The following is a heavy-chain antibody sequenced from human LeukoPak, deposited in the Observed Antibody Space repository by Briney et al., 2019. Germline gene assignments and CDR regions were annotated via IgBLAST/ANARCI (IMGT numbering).Heavy chain of an antibody. CDR1: GGSINNRDYF. J-gene: IGHJ4*02. V-gene: IGHV4-39*07. CDR2: VYYSGIT. CDR3: ARGPSLKYDFWSGYFGY. Sequence: SETLSLTCTVSGGSINNRDYFWGWIRQLPGMGLEFIGNVYYSGITYYNPSLKSRVTISMDMSKNQFSLKLTSVTAADTAVYYCARGPSLKYDFWSGYFGYWGQGTLVTVSS. D-gene: IGHD3-3*01.